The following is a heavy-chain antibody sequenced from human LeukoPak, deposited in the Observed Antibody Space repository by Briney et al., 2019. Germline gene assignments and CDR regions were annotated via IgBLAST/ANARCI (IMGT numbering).Heavy chain of an antibody. CDR1: GYTFTNYY. V-gene: IGHV1-46*01. Sequence: ASVKVSCKASGYTFTNYYMQWVRQAPGQGLEWMGIINPSGGSTSYAQKFQGRVTMTRDTSTSTVYMELSSLRSEDTAVYYCARAYYYDSSAYYPGGDYWGQGTLVTVSS. J-gene: IGHJ4*02. CDR3: ARAYYYDSSAYYPGGDY. CDR2: INPSGGST. D-gene: IGHD3-22*01.